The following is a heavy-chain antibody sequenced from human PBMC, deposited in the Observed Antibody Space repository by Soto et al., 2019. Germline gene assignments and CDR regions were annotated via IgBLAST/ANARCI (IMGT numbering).Heavy chain of an antibody. J-gene: IGHJ6*02. Sequence: PSETLSLTCTVSGVSISNNGYYWGWIRQPPGKGLEWIGTISYSGSTYYNPSLKSRVTIFVDTSKNQFSLRLTSVTAADTAVYYCATFMLRYYYHGMDVWGQGTTVTVSS. CDR3: ATFMLRYYYHGMDV. D-gene: IGHD3-16*01. CDR2: ISYSGST. CDR1: GVSISNNGYY. V-gene: IGHV4-39*01.